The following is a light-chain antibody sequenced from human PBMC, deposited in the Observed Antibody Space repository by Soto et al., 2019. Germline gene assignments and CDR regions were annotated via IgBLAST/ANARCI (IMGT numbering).Light chain of an antibody. CDR2: GAS. J-gene: IGKJ2*01. CDR3: HQYGSSPYT. CDR1: QSVSSSY. V-gene: IGKV3-20*01. Sequence: EIVLTQSPGTLSLSPGERATLSCRASQSVSSSYLAWYQQKPGQAPRLLIYGASSRATGITDRFSGSGSGTDFTLTISRLEAEDFAVYYCHQYGSSPYTFGQGTKLEIK.